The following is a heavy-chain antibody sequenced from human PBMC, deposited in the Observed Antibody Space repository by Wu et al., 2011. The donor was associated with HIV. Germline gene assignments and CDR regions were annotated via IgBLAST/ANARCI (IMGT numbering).Heavy chain of an antibody. J-gene: IGHJ4*02. Sequence: QVQLVQSGAEVKKPGASVKVSCKASGYTFTSFGISWVRQAPGQGLEWMGWISAYNGDTYYAQKVQGRVTMTTDTSTSTAYMELRSLRSDDTAVYYCARPPPXEGISSFDYWGQGTLVTVSS. V-gene: IGHV1-18*01. CDR1: GYTFTSFG. CDR3: ARPPPXEGISSFDY. D-gene: IGHD2/OR15-2a*01. CDR2: ISAYNGDT.